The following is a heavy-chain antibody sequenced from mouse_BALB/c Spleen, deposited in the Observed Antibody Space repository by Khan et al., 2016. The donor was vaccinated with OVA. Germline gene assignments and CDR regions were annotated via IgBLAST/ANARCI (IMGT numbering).Heavy chain of an antibody. CDR1: GYTFTSYW. CDR3: ARSNYYGSSLYAMDY. Sequence: DLVKPGASVKLSCKASGYTFTSYWINWIKQRPGQGLEWIGRIGPGSGSTSYNERFTGKATLTVDTTSSTAYLQLSSLSSEDSAVYFCARSNYYGSSLYAMDYWGQGTSVTVSS. V-gene: IGHV1S41*01. CDR2: IGPGSGST. J-gene: IGHJ4*01. D-gene: IGHD1-1*01.